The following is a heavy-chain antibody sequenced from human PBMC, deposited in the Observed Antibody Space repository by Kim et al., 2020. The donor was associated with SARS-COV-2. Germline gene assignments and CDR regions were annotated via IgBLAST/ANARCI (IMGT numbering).Heavy chain of an antibody. Sequence: GGSLRLSCGASGFTFRSYAMTWVRQIPGKGLEWVSTITDSGSSTYYADSVKGRFTVSRDNSKNTLYVEMNSLRAEDTAIYYCAKEMWAGSSLGSWGQGTQVTVSS. CDR2: ITDSGSST. CDR3: AKEMWAGSSLGS. D-gene: IGHD6-6*01. V-gene: IGHV3-23*01. J-gene: IGHJ5*02. CDR1: GFTFRSYA.